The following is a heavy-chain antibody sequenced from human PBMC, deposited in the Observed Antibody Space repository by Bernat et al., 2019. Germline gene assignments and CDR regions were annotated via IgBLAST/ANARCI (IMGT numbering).Heavy chain of an antibody. J-gene: IGHJ4*02. V-gene: IGHV4-30-4*01. CDR2: IYYSGST. CDR1: GGSISSGDYY. CDR3: ASEARLANMITFGGVTNDY. D-gene: IGHD3-16*01. Sequence: QVQLQESGPGLVKPSQTLSLTCTVSGGSISSGDYYWSWIRQPPGKGLEWIGYIYYSGSTYYNPSLKSRVTISVDTSKNQFSLKLSSVTAADTAVYYCASEARLANMITFGGVTNDYWGQGTLVTVSS.